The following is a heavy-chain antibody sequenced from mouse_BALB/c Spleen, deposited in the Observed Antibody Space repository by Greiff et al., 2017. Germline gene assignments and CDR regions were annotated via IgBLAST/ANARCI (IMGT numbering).Heavy chain of an antibody. Sequence: EVMLVESGGGLVQPGGSRKLSCAASGFTFSSFGMHWVRQAPEKGLEWVAYISSGSSTIYYADTVKGRFTISRDNPKNTLFLQMTSLRSEDTAMYYCARMPYGNYFWYFDVWGAGTTVTVSS. J-gene: IGHJ1*01. D-gene: IGHD2-10*02. V-gene: IGHV5-17*02. CDR3: ARMPYGNYFWYFDV. CDR2: ISSGSSTI. CDR1: GFTFSSFG.